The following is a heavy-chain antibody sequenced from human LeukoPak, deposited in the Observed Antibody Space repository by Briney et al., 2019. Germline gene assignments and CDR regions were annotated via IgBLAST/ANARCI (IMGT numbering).Heavy chain of an antibody. J-gene: IGHJ3*01. CDR1: GLTFSSYA. CDR3: ARDMELST. V-gene: IGHV3-23*01. D-gene: IGHD3-16*02. Sequence: GGSLRLSCATSGLTFSSYAMSWVRQAPGKGLEWVSSISGGGYTTYYAACVKGRFTISRDNSKATLFLQMNSLRAEESATYYCARDMELSTWGLGTMVTVSS. CDR2: ISGGGYTT.